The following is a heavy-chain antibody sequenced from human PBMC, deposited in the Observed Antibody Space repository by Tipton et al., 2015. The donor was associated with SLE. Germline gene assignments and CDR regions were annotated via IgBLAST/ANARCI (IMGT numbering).Heavy chain of an antibody. CDR3: ARPGNYFDSRGHHDAFDV. CDR1: GGFFSGYY. J-gene: IGHJ3*01. V-gene: IGHV4-34*01. D-gene: IGHD3-22*01. Sequence: TLSLTCAVSGGFFSGYYWNWLRQPPWEGLEWIGEINHSGSTNYNPSRKSRVTISFDTSKNQLSLKLSSVTAADTAVYYCARPGNYFDSRGHHDAFDVWGQGTMVTVSS. CDR2: INHSGST.